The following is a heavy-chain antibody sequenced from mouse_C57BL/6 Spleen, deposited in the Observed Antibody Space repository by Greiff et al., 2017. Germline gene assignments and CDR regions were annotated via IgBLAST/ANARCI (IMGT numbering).Heavy chain of an antibody. CDR3: ARSGGQAFAY. Sequence: EVQLQQSGPELVKPGASVKISCKASGYTFTDYYMNWVKQSRGKSLEWIGNINPNNGGTSYNQKFKGKATLTVDKSSSTAYMELRSLTSEDSAVYYCARSGGQAFAYWGQGTLVTVSA. V-gene: IGHV1-26*01. CDR1: GYTFTDYY. CDR2: INPNNGGT. J-gene: IGHJ3*01. D-gene: IGHD3-2*02.